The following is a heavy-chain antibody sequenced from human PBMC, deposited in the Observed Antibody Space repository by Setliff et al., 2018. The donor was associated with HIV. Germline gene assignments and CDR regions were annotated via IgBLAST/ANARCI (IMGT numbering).Heavy chain of an antibody. CDR1: GGSISSGSYY. V-gene: IGHV4-61*09. CDR2: IYTSGST. Sequence: SQTLSLTCTVSGGSISSGSYYWSWIRQPAGKGLEWIGHIYTSGSTNYNPSLKSRVTISVDTSKNQFSLKLSSVTAADTAVYYCARDRGIAALSYYYYYMDVWGKGTTVTVSS. CDR3: ARDRGIAALSYYYYYMDV. J-gene: IGHJ6*03. D-gene: IGHD6-25*01.